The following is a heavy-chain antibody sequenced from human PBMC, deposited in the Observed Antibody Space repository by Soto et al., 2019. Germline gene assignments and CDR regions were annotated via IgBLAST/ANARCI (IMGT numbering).Heavy chain of an antibody. J-gene: IGHJ1*01. V-gene: IGHV4-59*01. Sequence: SETLSLTCTVSGGSISSYYWSWIRQPPGKGLEWIGYIYYSGSTNYNPSLKSRVTISVDTSKNQFSLKLSSVTAADTAVYYCARGLEYSSSSGYFQHWGQGTLVTVSS. D-gene: IGHD6-6*01. CDR2: IYYSGST. CDR1: GGSISSYY. CDR3: ARGLEYSSSSGYFQH.